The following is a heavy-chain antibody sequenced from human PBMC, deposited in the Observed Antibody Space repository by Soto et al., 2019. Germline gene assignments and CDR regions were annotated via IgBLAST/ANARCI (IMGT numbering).Heavy chain of an antibody. Sequence: QTLSLTCAISGDSVFSNSAAWNWIRQSPSRGLEWLGRTYYRSKWYNDYAGSVRSRITINPDTSKNQFSLHLNSVTPDDTAVYYCARDLSGFFQHWGQGTLVTVSS. J-gene: IGHJ1*01. CDR1: GDSVFSNSAA. CDR3: ARDLSGFFQH. CDR2: TYYRSKWYN. V-gene: IGHV6-1*01. D-gene: IGHD3-3*02.